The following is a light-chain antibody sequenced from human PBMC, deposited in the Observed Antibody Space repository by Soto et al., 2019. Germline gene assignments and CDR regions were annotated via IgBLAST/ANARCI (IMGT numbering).Light chain of an antibody. V-gene: IGKV1-5*03. CDR3: QQYDSYPLT. CDR2: EAS. J-gene: IGKJ1*01. Sequence: EIHVTTTTFILAGSVRNIITITCLASQGIRNDLGWYQQKPGKAPKLLIYEASNLETGVPSRFGGSGSGTEFTLIISSLQPDDFATYYCQQYDSYPLTFAQGTKV. CDR1: QGIRND.